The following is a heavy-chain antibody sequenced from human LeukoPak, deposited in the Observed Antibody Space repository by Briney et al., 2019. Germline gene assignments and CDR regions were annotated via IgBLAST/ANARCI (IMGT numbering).Heavy chain of an antibody. Sequence: PGGSLRLSCAASGFTPSSYEMNRVRPAPGKGLEWVSYISSSGSTIYYADSVKGRFTISRDNAKNSLYLQMNSLRAEDTAVYYCARDQRYCSSSSCPWEPFDYWGQGTLVTVSS. V-gene: IGHV3-48*03. D-gene: IGHD2-2*01. CDR1: GFTPSSYE. J-gene: IGHJ4*02. CDR2: ISSSGSTI. CDR3: ARDQRYCSSSSCPWEPFDY.